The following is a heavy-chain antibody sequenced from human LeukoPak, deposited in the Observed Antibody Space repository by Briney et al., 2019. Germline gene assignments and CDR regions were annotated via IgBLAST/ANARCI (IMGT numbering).Heavy chain of an antibody. CDR1: GASISSGTYY. V-gene: IGHV4-31*03. J-gene: IGHJ4*02. CDR2: IHYGGST. D-gene: IGHD3-3*01. CDR3: ARVSDYLDY. Sequence: SETLSLTCIVSGASISSGTYYWSWIRQHPGQGLEWIGYIHYGGSTYYNPSLKSRVTISVDTSKNQFSLKLNSVTAADTAVYYCARVSDYLDYWGQGTLVTVSS.